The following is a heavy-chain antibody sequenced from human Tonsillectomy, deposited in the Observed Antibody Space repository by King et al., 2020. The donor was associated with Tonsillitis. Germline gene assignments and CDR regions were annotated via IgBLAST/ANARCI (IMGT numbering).Heavy chain of an antibody. CDR3: ARDEGFVANDRFDF. V-gene: IGHV3-7*04. Sequence: VQLVESGGGLVQPGGSLRLSCAASGFIFSDYYMSWVRLVPGKGLEWLANIKQDGREKHYVDSVGGGFIISRDNTKNSLYLQMKSLSAEDTAVYYCARDEGFVANDRFDFWGQGPLVAVSS. J-gene: IGHJ4*02. CDR1: GFIFSDYY. CDR2: IKQDGREK. D-gene: IGHD4/OR15-4a*01.